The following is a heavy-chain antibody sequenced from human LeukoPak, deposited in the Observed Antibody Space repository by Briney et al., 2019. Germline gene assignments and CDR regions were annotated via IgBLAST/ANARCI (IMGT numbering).Heavy chain of an antibody. CDR1: GGSFSGYY. CDR2: IGHSGST. Sequence: SETLSLTCAVYGGSFSGYYWSWIRQPPGKGLEWIGEIGHSGSTNYNPSLKSRVTISVDTSKNQFSLRLSSVTAADTAVYSCARGDTTMATHTFDYWGQGTLVTVSS. CDR3: ARGDTTMATHTFDY. J-gene: IGHJ4*02. V-gene: IGHV4-34*01. D-gene: IGHD5-18*01.